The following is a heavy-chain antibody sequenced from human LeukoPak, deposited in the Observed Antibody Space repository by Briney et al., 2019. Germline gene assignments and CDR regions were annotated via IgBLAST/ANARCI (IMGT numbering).Heavy chain of an antibody. V-gene: IGHV3-23*01. CDR1: GFTFSTYA. D-gene: IGHD2-15*01. CDR2: VSTSGGST. J-gene: IGHJ4*02. CDR3: LGYCSGGRCYSGGH. Sequence: GGSLRLSCAASGFTFSTYAMSWVRQAPGKGLEWVSTVSTSGGSTYYADSVKGRFTISRDNSKNTQYLQMNSLRAEDTAIYYCLGYCSGGRCYSGGHWGQGTLVTVSS.